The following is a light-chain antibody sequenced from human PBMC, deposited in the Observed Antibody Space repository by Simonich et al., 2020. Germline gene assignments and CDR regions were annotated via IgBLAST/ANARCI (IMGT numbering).Light chain of an antibody. V-gene: IGKV4-1*01. CDR3: QQYYSTPYT. J-gene: IGKJ2*01. CDR2: WES. CDR1: QSVLSSSNNKNY. Sequence: DIVMTQSPDSLAVSLGERATINCKSSQSVLSSSNNKNYLAWYQQKPGQPPKLFIYWESTRESGVPDRFSGSGSGTDFTLTISSLQAEDVAVYYCQQYYSTPYTFGHGTKLEIK.